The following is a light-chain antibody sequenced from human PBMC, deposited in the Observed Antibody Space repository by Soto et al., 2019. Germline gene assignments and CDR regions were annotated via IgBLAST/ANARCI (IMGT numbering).Light chain of an antibody. J-gene: IGLJ1*01. CDR1: SSDVGAYDY. CDR3: CSYTTSSNEV. Sequence: QSVLTQPASVSGSPGQSITISCTGTSSDVGAYDYVSWYQLHPDKAPKLMIYDVSNRPSGVSNRFSGSKSGNTASLTISWLQAEDEADYYCCSYTTSSNEVFGTGTKLTVL. CDR2: DVS. V-gene: IGLV2-14*03.